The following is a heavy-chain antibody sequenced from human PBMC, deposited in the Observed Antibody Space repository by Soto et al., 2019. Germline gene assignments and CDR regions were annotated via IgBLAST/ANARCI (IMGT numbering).Heavy chain of an antibody. CDR3: ATGSAAAVLTGYFDY. J-gene: IGHJ4*02. Sequence: QEQLVQSGAEVKKPGSSVKVSCKAPGGTFRSSTVSWVRQAPGQGLEWMGWIVPSLDMTKYTQHFQGRVTITADQSTSTVYLEVHCLRSEDTAVYYCATGSAAAVLTGYFDYWGQGTLVTVS. CDR2: IVPSLDMT. V-gene: IGHV1-69*09. D-gene: IGHD6-25*01. CDR1: GGTFRSST.